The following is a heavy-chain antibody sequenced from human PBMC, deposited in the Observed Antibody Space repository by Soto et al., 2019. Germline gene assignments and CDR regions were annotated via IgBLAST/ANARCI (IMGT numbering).Heavy chain of an antibody. D-gene: IGHD6-19*01. CDR1: GGSISSYY. CDR3: ARAIAVAGAFDY. CDR2: LYPSGST. V-gene: IGHV4-4*07. Sequence: SQTLSLTCTVSGGSISSYYWRWVRLPAGKGLEWVGRLYPSGSTNYNPSLKSRVTMSVDTSKNQFSLKVSSVTAADTVAYYCARAIAVAGAFDYWGQGTLVTVS. J-gene: IGHJ4*02.